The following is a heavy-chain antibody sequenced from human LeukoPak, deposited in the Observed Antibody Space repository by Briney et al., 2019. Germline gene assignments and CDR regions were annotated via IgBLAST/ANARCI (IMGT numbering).Heavy chain of an antibody. CDR3: ARDRTGYYGSGSYYMGWFDP. Sequence: GGSLRLSCAASGFTFSSYEMNWVRQAPGKGLEWVAVISYDGSNKYYADSVKGRFTISRDNSKNTLYLQMNSLRAEDTAVHYCARDRTGYYGSGSYYMGWFDPWGQGTLVTVSS. J-gene: IGHJ5*02. CDR2: ISYDGSNK. D-gene: IGHD3-10*01. V-gene: IGHV3-30-3*01. CDR1: GFTFSSYE.